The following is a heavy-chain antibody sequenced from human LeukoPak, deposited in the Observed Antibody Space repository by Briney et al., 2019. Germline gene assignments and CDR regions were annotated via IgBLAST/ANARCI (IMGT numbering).Heavy chain of an antibody. V-gene: IGHV4-34*01. CDR3: ARGVVRYYYDSSGYHLSLNRFDY. Sequence: SETLSLTCAVYGGSFSGYYWSWIRQPPGKGLEWIGEINHSGSTNYNPSLKSRVTISVDTSKNQFSLKLSSVTAADTAVYYCARGVVRYYYDSSGYHLSLNRFDYWGQGTLVTVSS. CDR1: GGSFSGYY. J-gene: IGHJ4*02. CDR2: INHSGST. D-gene: IGHD3-22*01.